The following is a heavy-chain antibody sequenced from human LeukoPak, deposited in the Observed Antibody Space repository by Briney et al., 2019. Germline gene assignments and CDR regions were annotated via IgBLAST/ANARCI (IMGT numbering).Heavy chain of an antibody. CDR3: ARGGHSRSWSPWDY. J-gene: IGHJ4*02. CDR1: GFTFSSYE. Sequence: PGGSLRLSCAASGFTFSSYEMNWVRQAPGKGLEWVSYISSSGGSIYYADSVKGRFTISRDNAKNSLYLQMNSLRAEDTATYYCARGGHSRSWSPWDYWGQGTLVSDCS. CDR2: ISSSGGSI. D-gene: IGHD6-13*01. V-gene: IGHV3-48*03.